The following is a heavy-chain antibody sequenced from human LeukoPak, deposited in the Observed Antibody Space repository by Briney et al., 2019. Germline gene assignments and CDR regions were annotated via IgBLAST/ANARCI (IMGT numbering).Heavy chain of an antibody. V-gene: IGHV4-30-2*01. CDR1: GGSISSGGYY. J-gene: IGHJ4*02. CDR2: IYHSGST. Sequence: PSQTLSLTCTVSGGSISSGGYYWSWIRQPPGKGLEWIGYIYHSGSTYYNPSLKSRVTISVDRSKNQFSLKLSSVTAADTAVYYCARAPRTRRVFDYWGQGTLVTVSS. CDR3: ARAPRTRRVFDY.